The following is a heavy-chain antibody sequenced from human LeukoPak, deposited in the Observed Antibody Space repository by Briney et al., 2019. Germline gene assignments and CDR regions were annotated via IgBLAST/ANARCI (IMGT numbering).Heavy chain of an antibody. Sequence: SETLSLTCTVSGGSISSYYWSWIRQPPGKGLEWIGYIYYSGSTNYNPSLKSRVTISVDTSKNQFSLKLSSVTAADTAVYYCARVGDYGDANWFDPWGQGTLVTVSS. J-gene: IGHJ5*02. CDR1: GGSISSYY. CDR2: IYYSGST. D-gene: IGHD4-17*01. CDR3: ARVGDYGDANWFDP. V-gene: IGHV4-59*01.